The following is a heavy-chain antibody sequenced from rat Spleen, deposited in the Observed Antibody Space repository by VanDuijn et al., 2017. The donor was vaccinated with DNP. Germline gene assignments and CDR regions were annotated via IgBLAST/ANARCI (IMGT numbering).Heavy chain of an antibody. CDR3: VRPDYYDGSYPHY. CDR1: GFTFSDYY. Sequence: EVQLVESGGGLVQPGRSLKLFCAASGFTFSDYYMAWVRQSPTEGLEWVATISYDGVSTQFPESVKGRFTISRDNAKSNLYLQMNSLRSEDMATYYCVRPDYYDGSYPHYWGQGVTVTVSS. V-gene: IGHV5-7*01. J-gene: IGHJ2*01. D-gene: IGHD1-12*02. CDR2: ISYDGVST.